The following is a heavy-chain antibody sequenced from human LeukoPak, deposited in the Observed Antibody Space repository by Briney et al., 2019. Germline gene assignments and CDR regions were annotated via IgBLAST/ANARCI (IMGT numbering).Heavy chain of an antibody. CDR3: ARYEYARSDNTGLRYFHH. D-gene: IGHD3-16*01. Sequence: PSETLSLTCTVSGDSIGSGAYAWTWIRQSPGKGLEWIGYVYNSGGTHYNSSLKSRLSISADMSQNKFSLNLSSVTAADTAVYYCARYEYARSDNTGLRYFHHWGQGTLVTVSS. CDR2: VYNSGGT. J-gene: IGHJ1*01. V-gene: IGHV4-30-4*01. CDR1: GDSIGSGAYA.